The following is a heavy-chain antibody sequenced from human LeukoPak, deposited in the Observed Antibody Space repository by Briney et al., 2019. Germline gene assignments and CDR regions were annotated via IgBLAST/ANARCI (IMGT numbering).Heavy chain of an antibody. D-gene: IGHD2-15*01. CDR2: IYHSGST. V-gene: IGHV4-38-2*01. CDR1: AYSISSGYY. Sequence: SETLSLTRAVSAYSISSGYYWGWIRQPPGKGLEWIGSIYHSGSTSYYPSLKSRVTISVDTSRNQFSLKLSSVTAADTAVYYCARSEAYCSGVSCYNNWFDPWGQGTLVTVSS. CDR3: ARSEAYCSGVSCYNNWFDP. J-gene: IGHJ5*02.